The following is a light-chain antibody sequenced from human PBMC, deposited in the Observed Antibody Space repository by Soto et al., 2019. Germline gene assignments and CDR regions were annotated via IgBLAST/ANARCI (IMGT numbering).Light chain of an antibody. CDR1: NIGSNS. V-gene: IGLV3-21*02. CDR3: QVWDSSTDDLYV. CDR2: ADS. J-gene: IGLJ1*01. Sequence: SYVLTQPPSVSVAPGQTAIVTCDGNNIGSNSVHWYQQKPGRAPVLVVYADSDRPSGVPERFSGSNSGNTATLTISRVEAGDEADYYCQVWDSSTDDLYVFGPGTKLTVL.